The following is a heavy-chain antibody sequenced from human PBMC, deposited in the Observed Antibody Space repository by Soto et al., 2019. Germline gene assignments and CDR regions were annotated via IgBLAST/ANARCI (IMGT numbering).Heavy chain of an antibody. Sequence: SETLSLTCTVSGGSISSGGYYWSWIRQQSGKGLEWIGYIYYSGSTYYNPSLKSRVTISLDTSKNQFSLKLSSVSAADTAVYYCARGEHHIAYWGQGTLVTVSS. D-gene: IGHD1-1*01. J-gene: IGHJ4*02. V-gene: IGHV4-31*03. CDR1: GGSISSGGYY. CDR3: ARGEHHIAY. CDR2: IYYSGST.